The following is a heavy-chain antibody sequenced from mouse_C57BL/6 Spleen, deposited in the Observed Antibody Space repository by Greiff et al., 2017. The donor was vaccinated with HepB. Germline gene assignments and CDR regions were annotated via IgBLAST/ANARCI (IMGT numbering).Heavy chain of an antibody. CDR3: ANSYGSSYVDY. J-gene: IGHJ2*01. CDR2: IHPNSGST. Sequence: VQLQQPGAELVKPGASVKLSCKASGYTFTSYWMHWVKQRPGQGLEWIGMIHPNSGSTNYNEKYKSKATLTVGKSSRTAYMQLSSLTSENSAVFICANSYGSSYVDYWGQGTTLTVSS. CDR1: GYTFTSYW. V-gene: IGHV1-64*01. D-gene: IGHD1-1*01.